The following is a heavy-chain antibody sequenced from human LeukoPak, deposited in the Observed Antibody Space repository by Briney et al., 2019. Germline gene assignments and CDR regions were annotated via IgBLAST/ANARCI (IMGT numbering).Heavy chain of an antibody. Sequence: GGSLRLSCAASGFTFSSYSMNWVRQAPGQGLEWVSYISSSGSTIYYADSVKGRFTISRDNAKNSLYLQMNSLRAEDTAVYYCAREHCSGGSCYSGDYWGQGTLVTVSS. CDR1: GFTFSSYS. J-gene: IGHJ4*02. CDR2: ISSSGSTI. CDR3: AREHCSGGSCYSGDY. V-gene: IGHV3-48*04. D-gene: IGHD2-15*01.